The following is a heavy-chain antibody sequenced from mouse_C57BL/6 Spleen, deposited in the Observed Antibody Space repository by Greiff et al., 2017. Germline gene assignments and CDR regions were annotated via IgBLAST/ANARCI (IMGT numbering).Heavy chain of an antibody. V-gene: IGHV5-4*03. CDR2: ISDGGSYT. CDR1: GFTFSSYA. CDR3: ARRVVSDGPAWFAY. J-gene: IGHJ3*01. D-gene: IGHD2-3*01. Sequence: EVKLMESGAGLVKPGGSLKLSCAASGFTFSSYAMYWVRQTPEKRLEWVATISDGGSYTYYPDNVKGRFTISKDNAKNNLYLQMSHLKSADTTMYYCARRVVSDGPAWFAYWGQGTLVTVSA.